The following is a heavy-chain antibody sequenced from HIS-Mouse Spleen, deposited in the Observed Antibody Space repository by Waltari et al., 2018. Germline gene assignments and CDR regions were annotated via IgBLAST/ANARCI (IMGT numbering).Heavy chain of an antibody. D-gene: IGHD6-13*01. V-gene: IGHV4-39*07. CDR1: GGSITSSRYY. CDR2: IYYSGST. CDR3: AREIPYSSSWYDWYFDL. J-gene: IGHJ2*01. Sequence: QLQLQESGPGLVKPSATLSLTCTVSGGSITSSRYYLVRIRQPPGTGLEWIGSIYYSGSTYYNPSLKSRVTISVDTSKNQFSLKLSSVTAADTAVYYCAREIPYSSSWYDWYFDLWGRGTLVTVSS.